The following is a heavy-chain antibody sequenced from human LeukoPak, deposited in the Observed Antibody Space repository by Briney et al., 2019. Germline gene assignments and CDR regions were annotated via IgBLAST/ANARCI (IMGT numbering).Heavy chain of an antibody. D-gene: IGHD1-20*01. Sequence: GGSLRLSCVASGFTFSHYWMYWARHTPGKGLVWVSRMNPDGSDINYADSVKGRFTISRDNAKNTLYLQMSGLRAEGTAVYYCARADNWDSGGFWGQGTLVTVSS. J-gene: IGHJ4*02. CDR3: ARADNWDSGGF. V-gene: IGHV3-74*01. CDR2: MNPDGSDI. CDR1: GFTFSHYW.